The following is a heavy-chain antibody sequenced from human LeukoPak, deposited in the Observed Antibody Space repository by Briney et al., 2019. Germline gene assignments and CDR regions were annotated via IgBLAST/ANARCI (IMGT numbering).Heavy chain of an antibody. CDR2: ITSDSSNI. D-gene: IGHD3-10*01. CDR3: MRDGGSYNFDN. Sequence: GGSLRLSCAVSGFNIINYSMNWVRQAPGKGLEWVSYITSDSSNIDYADSVQGRFTISRDNVKNSLYLQMNSLSDEDMAMYYCMRDGGSYNFDNWGQGTRVTVSS. V-gene: IGHV3-48*02. CDR1: GFNIINYS. J-gene: IGHJ4*02.